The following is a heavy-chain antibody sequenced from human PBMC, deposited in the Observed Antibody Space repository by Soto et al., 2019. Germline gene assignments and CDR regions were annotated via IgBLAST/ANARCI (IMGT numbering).Heavy chain of an antibody. CDR2: IIPIFGTA. J-gene: IGHJ6*02. V-gene: IGHV1-69*13. Sequence: ASVKVSCKASGGTFSSYAISWVRQAPGQGLEWMGGIIPIFGTANYAQKFQGRVTITADESTSTAYMELSSLRSEDTAVYYCARCKFGDGYYYYGMDVWGQGTTVTVSS. CDR1: GGTFSSYA. D-gene: IGHD3-10*01. CDR3: ARCKFGDGYYYYGMDV.